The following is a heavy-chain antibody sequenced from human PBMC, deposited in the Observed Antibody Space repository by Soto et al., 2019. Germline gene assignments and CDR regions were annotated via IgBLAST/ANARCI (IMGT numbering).Heavy chain of an antibody. CDR3: ARDQTGITTAGGGRIDR. CDR1: GFTFSTHA. D-gene: IGHD6-13*01. Sequence: QVQLVESGGGVVQPGRSLRLSCAASGFTFSTHAMHWVRQAPCKGLECVAIVSFDGSNKYYADSVKGRFTISRDDSMNTLYLQMSGLTPEDTSFYYCARDQTGITTAGGGRIDRWGQGTLVTVSS. J-gene: IGHJ5*02. CDR2: VSFDGSNK. V-gene: IGHV3-30-3*01.